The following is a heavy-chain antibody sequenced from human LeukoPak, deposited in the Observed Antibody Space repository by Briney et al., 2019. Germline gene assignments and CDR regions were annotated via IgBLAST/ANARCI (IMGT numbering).Heavy chain of an antibody. CDR1: GYSINSGYY. CDR2: IHIGGST. Sequence: SETLSLTCTVSGYSINSGYYWGWLRPPPGKGLEWIGSIHIGGSTYYNPSFKSRVTISVDTSKNQFSLKLRSVTAADTAMYYCARHEWGITNAFDIWGQGTMVTVSS. J-gene: IGHJ3*02. V-gene: IGHV4-38-2*02. CDR3: ARHEWGITNAFDI. D-gene: IGHD1-14*01.